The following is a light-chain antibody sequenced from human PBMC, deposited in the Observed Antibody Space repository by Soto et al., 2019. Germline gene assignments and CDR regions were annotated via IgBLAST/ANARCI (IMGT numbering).Light chain of an antibody. V-gene: IGKV3D-15*01. J-gene: IGKJ4*01. CDR2: GAS. CDR1: QNINSN. CDR3: QQYNIWPLLT. Sequence: EIVMTQSPATLSVSPGERATLSCRASQNINSNLAWYQQKPGQAPRLLMYGASTRATGIPARFSGSGSGTEFTLTISSLQSEDFAVYYCQQYNIWPLLTFGGGTRVEIK.